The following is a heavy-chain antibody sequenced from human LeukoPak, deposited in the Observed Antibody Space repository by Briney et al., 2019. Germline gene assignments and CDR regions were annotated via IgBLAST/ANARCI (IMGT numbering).Heavy chain of an antibody. CDR3: ARHRKRYDTLYSSDGDPYYFDY. V-gene: IGHV4-39*01. J-gene: IGHJ4*02. Sequence: SETLSLTCTVSGGSISSSSYYWGWIRQPPGKGLEWIGSIYYSGSTYYNPSLKSRVTISVDTSKNQFSLKLSSVTAADTAVYYCARHRKRYDTLYSSDGDPYYFDYWGQGTLVTVSS. CDR1: GGSISSSSYY. D-gene: IGHD6-19*01. CDR2: IYYSGST.